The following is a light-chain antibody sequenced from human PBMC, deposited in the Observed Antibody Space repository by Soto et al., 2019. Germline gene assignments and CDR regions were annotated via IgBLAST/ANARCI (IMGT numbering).Light chain of an antibody. CDR1: QSIRSD. V-gene: IGKV3-20*01. CDR3: QQYGSSPT. J-gene: IGKJ4*01. CDR2: GAS. Sequence: EIMMTQSPDTLSVSPGERATVSCRASQSIRSDFAWFQLKPGQAPRLLILGASSRATGTPDRFGGSGSGRDFTLTISRLEPEDFAVYYCQQYGSSPTFGGGTKVEIK.